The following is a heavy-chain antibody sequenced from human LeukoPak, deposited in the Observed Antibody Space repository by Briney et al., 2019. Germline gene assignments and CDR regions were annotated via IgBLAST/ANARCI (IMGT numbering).Heavy chain of an antibody. CDR2: IYHSGST. Sequence: PSQTLSLTCTVSGGSLSSGGYYWSWIRQPPGKGVEWLGYIYHSGSTYYNPSRKSRVTISVDRSKNQSSLKLTPVTAADTAVYYCARHSAHSSTNDAFDLWGQGTLVTVSS. CDR1: GGSLSSGGYY. V-gene: IGHV4-30-2*02. J-gene: IGHJ3*01. D-gene: IGHD6-13*01. CDR3: ARHSAHSSTNDAFDL.